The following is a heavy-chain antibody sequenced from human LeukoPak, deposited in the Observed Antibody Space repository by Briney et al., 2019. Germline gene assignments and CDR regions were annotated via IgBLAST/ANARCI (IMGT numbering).Heavy chain of an antibody. CDR1: GFTFSSYG. D-gene: IGHD6-19*01. V-gene: IGHV3-30*18. J-gene: IGHJ4*02. Sequence: GGSLRLSCAASGFTFSSYGMHWVRQAPGKGLEWVAVISYDGSNTYYADSVKGRFTISRDNSKNTLYLQMNSLRAEGTAVYYCAKDKAVAGSHFDYWGQGTLVTVSS. CDR2: ISYDGSNT. CDR3: AKDKAVAGSHFDY.